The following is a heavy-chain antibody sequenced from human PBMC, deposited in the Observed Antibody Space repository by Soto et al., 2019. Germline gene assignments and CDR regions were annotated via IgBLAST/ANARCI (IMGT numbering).Heavy chain of an antibody. CDR2: INHSGST. Sequence: SETLSLTCAVYGGSFSGYYWSWIRQPPGKGLEWFGEINHSGSTNYNPSLKSRVTISVDTSKNQFSLKLSSVTAADTAVYYCARGRTRKIFGVVSRASRTFDPWGQGTLVTVSS. CDR1: GGSFSGYY. J-gene: IGHJ5*02. CDR3: ARGRTRKIFGVVSRASRTFDP. V-gene: IGHV4-34*01. D-gene: IGHD3-3*01.